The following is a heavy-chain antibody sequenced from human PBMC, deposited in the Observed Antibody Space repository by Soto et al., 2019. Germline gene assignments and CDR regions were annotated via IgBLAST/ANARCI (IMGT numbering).Heavy chain of an antibody. CDR3: ARDSYCSSTSCYRRYGMDV. V-gene: IGHV4-31*03. D-gene: IGHD2-2*01. CDR1: GGSISSGGYY. J-gene: IGHJ6*02. Sequence: TSETLSLTCTVSGGSISSGGYYWNWIRQHPGKGLEWIGYIYYSGSTYYNPSLKSRVTISVDTSKNQFSLKLSSVTAADTAVYYCARDSYCSSTSCYRRYGMDVWGQGTTVTVSS. CDR2: IYYSGST.